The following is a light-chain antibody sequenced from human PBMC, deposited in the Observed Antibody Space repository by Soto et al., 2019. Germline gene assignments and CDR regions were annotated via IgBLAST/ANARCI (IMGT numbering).Light chain of an antibody. Sequence: QSVLTQPPSASGTPGQRVTISCSGSSSNIGSNYVSWYQQLPGTAPKLLIYSNNKRPSGVPDRFSGSKSGTSASLAISGLRSEDEADYYCAAWDDSLSGGVFGTGTKLTVL. CDR1: SSNIGSNY. CDR3: AAWDDSLSGGV. J-gene: IGLJ1*01. V-gene: IGLV1-47*02. CDR2: SNN.